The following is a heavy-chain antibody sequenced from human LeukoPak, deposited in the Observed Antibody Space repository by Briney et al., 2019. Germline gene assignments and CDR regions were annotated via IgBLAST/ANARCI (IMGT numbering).Heavy chain of an antibody. J-gene: IGHJ6*02. V-gene: IGHV3-74*01. CDR1: GFSLSSYW. D-gene: IGHD4-11*01. CDR2: INSDGSST. Sequence: GGSLRLSCAASGFSLSSYWMHWVRHAPGKGLVWVSRINSDGSSTSYADSVKGRVAIYRDNSQNTVFLQMNSVRVEDTAVYYCARSYSNHLFGMDVWGQGTAVTVSS. CDR3: ARSYSNHLFGMDV.